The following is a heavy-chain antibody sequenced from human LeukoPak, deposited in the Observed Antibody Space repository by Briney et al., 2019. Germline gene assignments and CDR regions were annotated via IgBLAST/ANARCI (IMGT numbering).Heavy chain of an antibody. CDR1: GGSFSGYY. CDR3: ARGITMVRGGLHYYYYMDV. CDR2: INHSGST. Sequence: PSETLSLTCAVYGGSFSGYYWSWIRQPPGKGLEWIGEINHSGSTNYNPSLKSRVTMSVDTSKNQFSLKLSSVTAADTAVYYCARGITMVRGGLHYYYYMDVWGKGTTVTISS. V-gene: IGHV4-34*01. D-gene: IGHD3-10*01. J-gene: IGHJ6*03.